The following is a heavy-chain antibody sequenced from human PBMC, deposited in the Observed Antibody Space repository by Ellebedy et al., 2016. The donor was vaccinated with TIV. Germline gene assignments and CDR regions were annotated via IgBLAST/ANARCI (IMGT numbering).Heavy chain of an antibody. V-gene: IGHV2-5*01. CDR2: IYWNDDK. J-gene: IGHJ4*02. D-gene: IGHD3-10*01. CDR1: GFSLSTSGVG. CDR3: AHRGGAARGGSGSYYLDY. Sequence: SGPTLVKPTQTLTLTCTFSGFSLSTSGVGVGWIRQPPGKALEWLAPIYWNDDKRYSPSLKSRLTITKDTSKNQVVLTMTNMDPVDTATYYCAHRGGAARGGSGSYYLDYWGQGTLVTVSS.